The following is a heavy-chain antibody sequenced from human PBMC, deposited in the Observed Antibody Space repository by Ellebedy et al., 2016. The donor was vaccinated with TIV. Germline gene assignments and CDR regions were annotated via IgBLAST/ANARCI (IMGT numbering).Heavy chain of an antibody. D-gene: IGHD4-17*01. V-gene: IGHV3-23*01. CDR3: ARIPTTVTKPSEVYFEH. J-gene: IGHJ4*02. CDR1: GFTFSRYA. CDR2: LTDDGGTT. Sequence: GESLKISXAASGFTFSRYAMSWVRQAPGKGLEWVSGLTDDGGTTYYTDSVKGRFTISRDNSKNTLYLQMDSLRAEDTALYSCARIPTTVTKPSEVYFEHWGQGALVTVSS.